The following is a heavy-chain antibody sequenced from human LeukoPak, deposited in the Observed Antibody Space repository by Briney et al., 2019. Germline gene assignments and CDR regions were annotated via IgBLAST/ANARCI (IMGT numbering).Heavy chain of an antibody. J-gene: IGHJ4*02. CDR2: IYYSGST. CDR3: AREALGELSSFDY. CDR1: GGSISSGGYY. Sequence: SETLSLTCTVSGGSISSGGYYWSWIRQHPGKGLEWIGYIYYSGSTYYNPSLKSRVTISVDTPKNQFSLKLSSVTAADTAVYYCAREALGELSSFDYWGQGTLVTVSS. D-gene: IGHD3-16*02. V-gene: IGHV4-31*03.